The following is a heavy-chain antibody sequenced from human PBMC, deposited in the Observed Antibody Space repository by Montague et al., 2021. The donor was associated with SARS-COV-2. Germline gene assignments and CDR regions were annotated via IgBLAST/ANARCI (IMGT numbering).Heavy chain of an antibody. J-gene: IGHJ5*01. D-gene: IGHD4-17*01. CDR2: IYHSGST. CDR3: ARGQRQRYSVFGWLAGGPELKHYGFDS. CDR1: GGSFSGYY. V-gene: IGHV4-34*01. Sequence: SETLSLTCAVYGGSFSGYYWSWIRQPPGKGLEWIGEIYHSGSTNYNPSLKSRVTISVDTSKNQFSLKLSSVTAADTAVYFCARGQRQRYSVFGWLAGGPELKHYGFDSWGLGITVTVST.